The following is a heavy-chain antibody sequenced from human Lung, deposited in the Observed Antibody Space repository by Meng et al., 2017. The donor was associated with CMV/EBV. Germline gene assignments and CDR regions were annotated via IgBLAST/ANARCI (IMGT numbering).Heavy chain of an antibody. J-gene: IGHJ3*01. Sequence: GRSLRLXCAASGLTLSNYWMSWVRQAPGKGLEWVANIKRDGSEKYYVDSVTGRFTISRDNAKNSLYLQMNSLRAEDTAVYYCARVHSSKSGDAFDVGGQGXMVT. V-gene: IGHV3-7*01. CDR2: IKRDGSEK. CDR3: ARVHSSKSGDAFDV. D-gene: IGHD3-22*01. CDR1: GLTLSNYW.